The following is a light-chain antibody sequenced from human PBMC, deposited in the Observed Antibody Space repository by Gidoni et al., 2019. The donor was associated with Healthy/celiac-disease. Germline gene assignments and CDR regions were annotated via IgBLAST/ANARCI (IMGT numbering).Light chain of an antibody. CDR3: QQYGSSLYT. Sequence: EIVFAQAPGTLSLSPGGRATHPCRASQSVSSSYLAWYQQKPGQAPRLLIYGASSRATGIPDRFSGSGSGTDFTLTISSLEPEDFAVYYCQQYGSSLYTFGQGTKLEIK. CDR2: GAS. CDR1: QSVSSSY. J-gene: IGKJ2*01. V-gene: IGKV3-20*01.